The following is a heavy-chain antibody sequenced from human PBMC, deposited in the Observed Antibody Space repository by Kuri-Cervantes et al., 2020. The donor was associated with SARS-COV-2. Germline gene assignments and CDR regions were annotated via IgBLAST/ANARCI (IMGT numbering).Heavy chain of an antibody. J-gene: IGHJ6*02. V-gene: IGHV1-69*13. D-gene: IGHD3-22*01. CDR1: GGTFSSYA. Sequence: SVKVSCKASGGTFSSYAISWVRQAPGQGLEWMGGIIPIFGTANYAQKFQGRVTITADESTSTAYMELSSLRSEDTAVYYCVRDDSHTYYAGGGSGNYYGMDVWGQGTTVTVSS. CDR2: IIPIFGTA. CDR3: VRDDSHTYYAGGGSGNYYGMDV.